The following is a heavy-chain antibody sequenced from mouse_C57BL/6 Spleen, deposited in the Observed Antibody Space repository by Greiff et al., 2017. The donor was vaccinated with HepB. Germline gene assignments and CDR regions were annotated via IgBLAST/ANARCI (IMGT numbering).Heavy chain of an antibody. Sequence: QVQLQQSGAELVRPGTSVKVSCKASGYAFTNYLIEWVKQRPGQGLEWIGVINPGSGGTNYNEKFKGKATLTADKSSSTAYMQRSSLTSEDTAVYFCAKAHGYFDCWGHGTTLTVSS. D-gene: IGHD1-3*01. CDR1: GYAFTNYL. J-gene: IGHJ2*01. CDR2: INPGSGGT. V-gene: IGHV1-54*01. CDR3: AKAHGYFDC.